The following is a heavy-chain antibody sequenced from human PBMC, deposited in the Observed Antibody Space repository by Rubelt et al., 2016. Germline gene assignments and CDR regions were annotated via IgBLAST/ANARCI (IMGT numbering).Heavy chain of an antibody. CDR1: GFTFSSYS. CDR2: INWNGGST. CDR3: ARGRDGYNVDY. J-gene: IGHJ4*02. V-gene: IGHV3-20*04. D-gene: IGHD5-24*01. Sequence: EVQLVESGGGLVKPGGSLRLSCAASGFTFSSYSMNWVRQAPGKGLEWVSGINWNGGSTGYADSVKGRFTISRDNAKNSLYLQMNSLRGEDTAMYYCARGRDGYNVDYWGQGTLVTVSS.